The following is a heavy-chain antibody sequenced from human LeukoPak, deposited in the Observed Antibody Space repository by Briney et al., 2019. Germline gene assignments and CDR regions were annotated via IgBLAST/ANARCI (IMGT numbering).Heavy chain of an antibody. Sequence: SETLSLTCAVYGGSFSGYYWSWIRQPPGKGLEWIGEINHSGSTNYNPSLKSRVTISVDTSKNQFSLKLGSVTAADTAVYYCARSADYYDSSGYYFGGQGTLVTVSS. J-gene: IGHJ4*02. V-gene: IGHV4-34*01. CDR1: GGSFSGYY. CDR2: INHSGST. CDR3: ARSADYYDSSGYYF. D-gene: IGHD3-22*01.